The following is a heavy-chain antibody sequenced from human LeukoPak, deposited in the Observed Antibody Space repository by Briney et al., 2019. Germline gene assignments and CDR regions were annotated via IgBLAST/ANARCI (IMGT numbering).Heavy chain of an antibody. J-gene: IGHJ1*01. CDR2: IYSGGST. Sequence: GGSLRLACVASGFTVSSNYFSWVRQAPGKGLEWVSVIYSGGSTYYADSVKGRFTISRDNSKNTLYLQMNSLRAEDTAVYYCARDGDGNNPEFFQTWGQGTLVTVSS. CDR3: ARDGDGNNPEFFQT. D-gene: IGHD5-24*01. CDR1: GFTVSSNY. V-gene: IGHV3-53*01.